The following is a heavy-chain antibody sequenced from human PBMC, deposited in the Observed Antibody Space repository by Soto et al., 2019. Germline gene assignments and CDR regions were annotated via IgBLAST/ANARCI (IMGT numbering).Heavy chain of an antibody. Sequence: ASVKVSCKASGYTFTSYGISWVRQAPGQGLEWMGWISAYNGNTNYAQKLQGRVTMTTDTSTSTAYMELRSLRSDDTAVYYCARANYDFWSGYLNAGYYYYYYYMDVWGKGTTVTVSS. CDR2: ISAYNGNT. CDR1: GYTFTSYG. CDR3: ARANYDFWSGYLNAGYYYYYYYMDV. D-gene: IGHD3-3*01. V-gene: IGHV1-18*01. J-gene: IGHJ6*03.